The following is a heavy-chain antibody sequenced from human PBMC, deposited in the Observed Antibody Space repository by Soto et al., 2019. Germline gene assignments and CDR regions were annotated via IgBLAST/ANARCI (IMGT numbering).Heavy chain of an antibody. V-gene: IGHV3-48*01. J-gene: IGHJ4*02. CDR2: IRRHTSVT. CDR1: GLTLSTSS. Sequence: EVQLVESGGRLVQPGGSLRLSCAAFGLTLSTSSMNWVRQAPGRGLEWISYIRRHTSVTAYADSVKGRFTISRDSAKNSLYLQMDSLRVEETAVYYCGKVAYSGYYTVERWGKGTLVTVSS. CDR3: GKVAYSGYYTVER. D-gene: IGHD3-22*01.